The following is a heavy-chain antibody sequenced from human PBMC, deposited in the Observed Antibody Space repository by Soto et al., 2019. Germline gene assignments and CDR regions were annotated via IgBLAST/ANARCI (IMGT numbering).Heavy chain of an antibody. CDR3: AHRVLRTVFGLVTTTAIYFDF. Sequence: QITLNESGPTQVNPRQTLTLTCTFSGFSLTTSGVGVGWIRQSPGKAPEWLALIYWDDDKRYSPSPKSRLTITKDTPKNQVVLTMADLDPADTATYYCAHRVLRTVFGLVTTTAIYFDFWGQGTPVAVSS. CDR2: IYWDDDK. D-gene: IGHD3-3*01. J-gene: IGHJ4*02. CDR1: GFSLTTSGVG. V-gene: IGHV2-5*02.